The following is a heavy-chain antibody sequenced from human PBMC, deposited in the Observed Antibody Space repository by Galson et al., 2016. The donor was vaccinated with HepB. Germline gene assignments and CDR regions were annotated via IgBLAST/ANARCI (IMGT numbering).Heavy chain of an antibody. V-gene: IGHV3-7*03. CDR1: GFSFSNYW. D-gene: IGHD1-26*01. CDR3: AKDFGWDGTWTGH. J-gene: IGHJ4*02. CDR2: IKQDGSEK. Sequence: SLRLSCAASGFSFSNYWMSWVRQAPGKGLEWVANIKQDGSEKNYVDSVKGRFTISRDNTKNSLYLQMTSLRAEDTAVYYCAKDFGWDGTWTGHWGQGTLVTVAS.